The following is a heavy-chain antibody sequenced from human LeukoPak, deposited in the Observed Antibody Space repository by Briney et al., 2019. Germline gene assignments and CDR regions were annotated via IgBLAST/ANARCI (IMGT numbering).Heavy chain of an antibody. CDR3: AREVRYCSSTSCYTEEYYFDY. Sequence: ASVKVSCKASGYTFTSYYMHWVRHAPGQGLEWMGIINPSGGSTSYAQKFPGRATMTRDTSTSTVYMELSSLRSEDTSVYYCAREVRYCSSTSCYTEEYYFDYWGQGTLVTVSS. J-gene: IGHJ4*02. CDR2: INPSGGST. D-gene: IGHD2-2*02. V-gene: IGHV1-46*01. CDR1: GYTFTSYY.